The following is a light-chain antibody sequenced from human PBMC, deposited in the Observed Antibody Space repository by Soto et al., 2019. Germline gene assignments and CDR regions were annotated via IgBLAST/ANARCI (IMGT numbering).Light chain of an antibody. Sequence: DIQMTQAPSSVSASVGDRVTITCRASQGISSWVAWYQQKTGKAPKLLIYAASSLQSGVPSRFRGSGSGTDFTLTISSLQPEDFATYYCQQADSFPLPLGGGTKVEIK. CDR2: AAS. CDR1: QGISSW. J-gene: IGKJ4*01. CDR3: QQADSFPLP. V-gene: IGKV1-12*01.